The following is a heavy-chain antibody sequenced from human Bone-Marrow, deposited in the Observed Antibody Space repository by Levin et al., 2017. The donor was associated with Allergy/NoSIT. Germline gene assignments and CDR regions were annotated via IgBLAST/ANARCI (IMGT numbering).Heavy chain of an antibody. CDR1: GGSISRGDYY. V-gene: IGHV4-30-4*01. Sequence: SQTLSLTCTVSGGSISRGDYYCSWIRQPPGKGLEWIGYIYYSGSTSYNPSLKSRVSMSVDTSKNQLSLKLTSVTAADTAVYYCARGRSGSYADPYGGFDIWGQGTMVTVSS. CDR2: IYYSGST. J-gene: IGHJ3*02. CDR3: ARGRSGSYADPYGGFDI. D-gene: IGHD1-26*01.